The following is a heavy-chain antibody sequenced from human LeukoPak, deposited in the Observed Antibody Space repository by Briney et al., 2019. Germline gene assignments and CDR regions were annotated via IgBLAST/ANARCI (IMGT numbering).Heavy chain of an antibody. D-gene: IGHD2-21*01. V-gene: IGHV4-59*01. Sequence: SETLSLTCTVSGGSISSYYWSWIRQPPGKGLEWIGYIYYSGSTNYNPSLKSRVTISVDTSKNQFSLKLSSVTAADTAVYYCARGVVSISWWESDWFDPWGQGTLVTVSS. CDR3: ARGVVSISWWESDWFDP. CDR2: IYYSGST. CDR1: GGSISSYY. J-gene: IGHJ5*02.